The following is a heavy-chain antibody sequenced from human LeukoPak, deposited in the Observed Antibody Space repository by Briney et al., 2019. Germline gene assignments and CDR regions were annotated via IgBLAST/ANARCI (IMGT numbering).Heavy chain of an antibody. CDR3: ARHLMPNFWSGYLRHLDY. J-gene: IGHJ4*02. V-gene: IGHV4-39*01. CDR2: IYYSGST. CDR1: GGSISSSSYY. Sequence: PSETLSLTCTVSGGSISSSSYYWGWIRQPPGKGLEWIGSIYYSGSTYYNPSLKSRVTISVDTSKNQFSLKLSSVTAADTAVYYCARHLMPNFWSGYLRHLDYWGQGTLVTVSS. D-gene: IGHD3-3*01.